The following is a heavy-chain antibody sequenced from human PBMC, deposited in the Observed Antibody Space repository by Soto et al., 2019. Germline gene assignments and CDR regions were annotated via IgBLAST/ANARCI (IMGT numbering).Heavy chain of an antibody. D-gene: IGHD3-22*01. V-gene: IGHV3-23*01. CDR3: AKDAPYYYDSSGYYGPFDY. CDR2: ISGSGGST. J-gene: IGHJ4*02. Sequence: GSLRLSCAASGFTFSSYAMSWVRQAPGKGLEWVSAISGSGGSTYYADSVKGRFTISRDNSKNTLYLQMNSLRAEDTAVYYCAKDAPYYYDSSGYYGPFDYCGQGTLVTVYS. CDR1: GFTFSSYA.